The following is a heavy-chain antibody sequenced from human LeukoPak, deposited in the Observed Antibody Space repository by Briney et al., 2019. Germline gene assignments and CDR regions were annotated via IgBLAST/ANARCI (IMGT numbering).Heavy chain of an antibody. CDR1: GFTFSSYW. Sequence: GGSLRLSCAASGFTFSSYWMHWVRQAPGKGLVWVSRINSDGRSSSYADSVKGRFTISRDNAKNTLYLQMNSLRAEDTAVYHCARGGVVPSKWFDPWGQGTLVTVSS. V-gene: IGHV3-74*01. CDR3: ARGGVVPSKWFDP. D-gene: IGHD3-3*01. CDR2: INSDGRSS. J-gene: IGHJ5*02.